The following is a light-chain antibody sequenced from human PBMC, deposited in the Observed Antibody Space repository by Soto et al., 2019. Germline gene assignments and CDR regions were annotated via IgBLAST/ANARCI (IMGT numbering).Light chain of an antibody. Sequence: QSVLTQSPSASASLGASVKLTCTLSSGHSSYAIALHQQQPEKGPRYLMKLDSDGSHTKGDAIPDRFSGSSSGAERYLTISSLQSEDEADYYCQTWGTGIHVVFGGGTKLTVL. CDR2: LDSDGSH. J-gene: IGLJ2*01. CDR1: SGHSSYA. CDR3: QTWGTGIHVV. V-gene: IGLV4-69*01.